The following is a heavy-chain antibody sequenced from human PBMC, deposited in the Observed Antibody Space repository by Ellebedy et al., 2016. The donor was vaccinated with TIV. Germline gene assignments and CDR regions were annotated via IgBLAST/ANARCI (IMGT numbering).Heavy chain of an antibody. CDR1: GDSISSYY. CDR3: ARHPLEWLVGPMYFDY. Sequence: SETLSLTCTVSGDSISSYYWSWIRQPPGKGLEWIGYIYYSGSTNYNPSLKSRVTISVDTSKNQLSLKLRSVTAADTAVYFCARHPLEWLVGPMYFDYWGQGTLVTVSS. J-gene: IGHJ4*02. D-gene: IGHD6-19*01. CDR2: IYYSGST. V-gene: IGHV4-59*08.